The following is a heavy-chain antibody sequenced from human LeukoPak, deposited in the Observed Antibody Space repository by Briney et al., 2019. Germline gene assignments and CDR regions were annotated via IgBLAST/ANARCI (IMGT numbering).Heavy chain of an antibody. CDR1: GYSFTSYW. Sequence: GESLKISCKGSGYSFTSYWIGWVRQMPGKGLEWMGIIYPGDSDTRYSPSFQGQVTISADKSISTAYLQWSSLKASDTAMYYCARLKGRITIFGVVKDNWFDPWGQGTLVTVSS. J-gene: IGHJ5*02. V-gene: IGHV5-51*01. D-gene: IGHD3-3*01. CDR2: IYPGDSDT. CDR3: ARLKGRITIFGVVKDNWFDP.